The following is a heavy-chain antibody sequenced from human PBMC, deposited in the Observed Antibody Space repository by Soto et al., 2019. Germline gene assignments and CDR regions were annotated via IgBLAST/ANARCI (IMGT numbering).Heavy chain of an antibody. Sequence: PGGSLRLSCAASGFTFSSYAMSWVRQAPGKGLEWVSAISGSGGSTYYADSVKGRFTTSRDNSKNTLYLQMNSLRAEDTAVYYCAKDWDVIRRRRLTYFDYWGQGTRVTVSS. CDR3: AKDWDVIRRRRLTYFDY. D-gene: IGHD1-26*01. CDR2: ISGSGGST. J-gene: IGHJ4*02. CDR1: GFTFSSYA. V-gene: IGHV3-23*01.